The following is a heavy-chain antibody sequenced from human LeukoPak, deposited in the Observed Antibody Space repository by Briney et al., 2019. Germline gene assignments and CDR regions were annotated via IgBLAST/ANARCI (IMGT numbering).Heavy chain of an antibody. CDR1: GYTFTSYA. CDR3: ARDTSPRVAARPNDAFDI. D-gene: IGHD6-6*01. J-gene: IGHJ3*02. CDR2: INGYNGNA. V-gene: IGHV1-18*01. Sequence: ASVKVSCKASGYTFTSYAMNWVRQAPGQGLEWMGWINGYNGNANHAQRLQGRVTLTIDASRDTAYMELRSLRSDDAAVYYCARDTSPRVAARPNDAFDIWGQGTMVTVSS.